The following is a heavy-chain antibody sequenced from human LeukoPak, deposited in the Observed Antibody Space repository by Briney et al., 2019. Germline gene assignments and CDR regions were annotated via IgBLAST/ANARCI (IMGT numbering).Heavy chain of an antibody. CDR3: ARDTHPGGDGYNY. D-gene: IGHD5-24*01. V-gene: IGHV1-69*04. Sequence: SVKVSCKASGGTFSSYAVSWVRQAPGQGLEWMGRIIPILGIANYAQKFQGRVTITADKSTSTAYMELSSLRSEDTAVYYCARDTHPGGDGYNYWGQGTLVTVSS. J-gene: IGHJ4*02. CDR1: GGTFSSYA. CDR2: IIPILGIA.